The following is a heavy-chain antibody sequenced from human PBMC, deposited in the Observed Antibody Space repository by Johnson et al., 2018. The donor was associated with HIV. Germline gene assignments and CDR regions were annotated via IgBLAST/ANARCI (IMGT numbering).Heavy chain of an antibody. D-gene: IGHD3-22*01. CDR2: IRYDGSNK. CDR3: AKESYYYDSSGYKIRGAFDI. J-gene: IGHJ3*02. Sequence: QVQLVESGGGVVQPGRSLRLSCAASGFTFSSYAMHWVRQAPGKGLEWVAFIRYDGSNKYYTDSVKGRFTISRDNSKNTLYLQMNSLRAEDTAVYYCAKESYYYDSSGYKIRGAFDIWGQGTMVTVSS. CDR1: GFTFSSYA. V-gene: IGHV3-30*02.